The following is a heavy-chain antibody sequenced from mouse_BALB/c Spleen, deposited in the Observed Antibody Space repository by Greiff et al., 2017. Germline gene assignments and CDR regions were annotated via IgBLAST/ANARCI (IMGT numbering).Heavy chain of an antibody. Sequence: QVQLQQPGAELVKPGASVKLSCKASGYTFTSYWMHWVKQRPGQGLEWIGEINPSNGRTNYNEKFKSKATLTVDKSSSTAYMQLSSLTSEDSAVYFCARGGYYAFDDWGQGTTLTVSS. CDR3: ARGGYYAFDD. J-gene: IGHJ2*01. CDR2: INPSNGRT. CDR1: GYTFTSYW. V-gene: IGHV1S81*02. D-gene: IGHD2-3*01.